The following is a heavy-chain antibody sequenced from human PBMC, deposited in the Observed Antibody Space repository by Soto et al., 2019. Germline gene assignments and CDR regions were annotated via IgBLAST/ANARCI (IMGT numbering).Heavy chain of an antibody. CDR2: IHRTGST. V-gene: IGHV4-4*02. CDR1: GGSFTSNNW. J-gene: IGHJ4*02. CDR3: ASRDPGTSVDY. D-gene: IGHD1-7*01. Sequence: SETLSLTCAVSGGSFTSNNWWTWVRQPPGQGLEWIGEIHRTGSTNYNPSLKSRVTISLDKSENQFSLKVTSLTAADTAVYYCASRDPGTSVDYWGQGTLVTVSS.